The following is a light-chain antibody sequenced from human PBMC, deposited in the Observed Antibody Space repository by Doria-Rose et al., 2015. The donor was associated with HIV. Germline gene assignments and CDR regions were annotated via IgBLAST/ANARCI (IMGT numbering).Light chain of an antibody. CDR3: HQYASSRT. CDR1: QSVSANY. Sequence: TQSPGTLSLSPGERATLSCRASQSVSANYLAWYQQRPGQSPRPVIYGASSRATDIPDRFSGSGSGTDFTLTISRLEPEDFAVYYCHQYASSRTFGQGTKVEIK. V-gene: IGKV3-20*01. CDR2: GAS. J-gene: IGKJ1*01.